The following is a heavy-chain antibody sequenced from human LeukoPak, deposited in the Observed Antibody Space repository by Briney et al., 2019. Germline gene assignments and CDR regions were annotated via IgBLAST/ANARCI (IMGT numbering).Heavy chain of an antibody. CDR2: ISNSGTT. D-gene: IGHD2-21*01. CDR1: GDSVTSGGYY. Sequence: SQTLSLTCAVSGDSVTSGGYYWTWIRHHPGMGLESIGYISNSGTTSYNPSLKSRVSISVDTSDNQFSLRLTSVTAADTAVYYCARDVVVTSSPDAFDIWGQGTMVTVSS. J-gene: IGHJ3*02. CDR3: ARDVVVTSSPDAFDI. V-gene: IGHV4-31*11.